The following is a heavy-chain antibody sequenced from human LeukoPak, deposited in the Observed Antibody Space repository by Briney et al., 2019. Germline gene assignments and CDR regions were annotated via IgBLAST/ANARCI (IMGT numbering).Heavy chain of an antibody. CDR2: ISSSSSYI. CDR3: ASPLYDGSYHPPY. D-gene: IGHD1-26*01. V-gene: IGHV3-21*01. Sequence: GGSLRLSCAASDFKIRNYYISWVRQAPGKGLEWVSSISSSSSYIYYADSVKGRFTISRDNAKNSLYLQMNSLRAEDTAVYYCASPLYDGSYHPPYWSQGTLVTVSS. J-gene: IGHJ4*02. CDR1: DFKIRNYY.